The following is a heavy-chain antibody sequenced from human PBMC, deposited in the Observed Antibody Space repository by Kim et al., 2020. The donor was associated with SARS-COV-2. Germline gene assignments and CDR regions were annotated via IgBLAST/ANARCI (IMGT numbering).Heavy chain of an antibody. CDR1: GFTFSTSH. J-gene: IGHJ4*02. Sequence: GGSLRLSCAASGFTFSTSHMGWVRQAPGKGLEWVSRISWDGKRTYYADSVKGRVTISSDKSKNTLYLDMNSLRGEDTAVYYCAKGVSKSGFDYWGQGTQGNVSS. CDR2: ISWDGKRT. D-gene: IGHD3-3*01. V-gene: IGHV3-23*01. CDR3: AKGVSKSGFDY.